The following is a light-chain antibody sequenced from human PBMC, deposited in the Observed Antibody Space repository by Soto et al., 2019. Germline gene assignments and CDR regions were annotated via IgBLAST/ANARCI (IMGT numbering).Light chain of an antibody. V-gene: IGKV3-20*01. CDR2: GTS. J-gene: IGKJ3*01. CDR1: QSVSSSN. Sequence: EIVLTQSPGTLSLSPGESATLSCRASQSVSSSNLAWYQQKPGQAPRHLIYGTSSRAAGIPDRFSGSGSGADFSLTINRLEPEDFAAYYCQQYGSLPFTFGPGTKVDVK. CDR3: QQYGSLPFT.